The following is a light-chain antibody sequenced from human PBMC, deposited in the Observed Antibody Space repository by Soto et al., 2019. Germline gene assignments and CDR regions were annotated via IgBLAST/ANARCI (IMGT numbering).Light chain of an antibody. CDR3: QQYNNWPPIT. V-gene: IGKV3-15*01. J-gene: IGKJ5*01. Sequence: QSPATLSLSPGERLTLHCKPSQSVTSNLAWYQHKPGQSPRLLIYRTSARATGVPDRFSGSGSGTEFTLTISSLQSEDFAVYFCQQYNNWPPITFGQGTRLEIK. CDR2: RTS. CDR1: QSVTSN.